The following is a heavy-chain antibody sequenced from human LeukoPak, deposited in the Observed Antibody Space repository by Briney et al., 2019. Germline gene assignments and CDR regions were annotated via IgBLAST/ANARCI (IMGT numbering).Heavy chain of an antibody. D-gene: IGHD1-26*01. V-gene: IGHV4-39*06. J-gene: IGHJ4*02. CDR3: ARGWRGGSYVY. CDR2: INHSGST. Sequence: SETLSLTCTVSGGSISSGGYYWSWIRQPPGKGLEWIGKINHSGSTNYNPSLKSRVTISVDTSKNQFTLKLSSVTAADTAVYYCARGWRGGSYVYWGQGTLVTVSS. CDR1: GGSISSGGYY.